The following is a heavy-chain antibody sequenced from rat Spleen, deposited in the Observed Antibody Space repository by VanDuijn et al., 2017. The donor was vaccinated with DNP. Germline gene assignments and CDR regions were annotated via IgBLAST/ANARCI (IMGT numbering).Heavy chain of an antibody. V-gene: IGHV3-1*01. CDR1: GYSISSDY. Sequence: EVQLQESGPGLVKPSQSVSLTCSVTGYSISSDYWGWIRKFPGNKMEWIGHISYSGSTTYNPSLKSRISIARDTSKNQFFLQLNSVATEDTATYYCARWAYYFDYWGQGVMVTVSS. J-gene: IGHJ2*01. CDR3: ARWAYYFDY. CDR2: ISYSGST.